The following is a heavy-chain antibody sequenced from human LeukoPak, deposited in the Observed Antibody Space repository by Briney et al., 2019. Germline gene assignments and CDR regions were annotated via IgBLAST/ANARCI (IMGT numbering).Heavy chain of an antibody. CDR3: ARDLTGTGDY. J-gene: IGHJ4*02. CDR2: ISSDGSNK. V-gene: IGHV3-30-3*01. Sequence: GGSLRLSCAASGFTFSTFTMHWVRQAPGKGLEWVALISSDGSNKYYADSVKGRFTISRDSSKNTLYLQMNSLRAEDTALYYCARDLTGTGDYWGQGTLVTVSS. D-gene: IGHD1-20*01. CDR1: GFTFSTFT.